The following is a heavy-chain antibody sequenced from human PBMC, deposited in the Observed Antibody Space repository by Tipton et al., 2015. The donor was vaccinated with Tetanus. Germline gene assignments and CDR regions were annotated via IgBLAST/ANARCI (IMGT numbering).Heavy chain of an antibody. J-gene: IGHJ3*01. CDR2: IYNSGNA. D-gene: IGHD2-8*01. CDR3: ARLSSSTNDAHAFDV. V-gene: IGHV4-39*01. CDR1: GGSISSTNYY. Sequence: TLSLTCTISGGSISSTNYYWGWIRQPPGKGLEWIGSIYNSGNAYYNPSLGSRVTMSVDTSKIQFSLRLSSVTAADTAVYYCARLSSSTNDAHAFDVGGKGTMVTVSS.